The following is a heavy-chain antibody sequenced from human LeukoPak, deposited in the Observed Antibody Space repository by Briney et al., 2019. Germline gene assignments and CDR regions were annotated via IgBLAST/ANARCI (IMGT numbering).Heavy chain of an antibody. CDR2: ISSSSSTI. D-gene: IGHD5-18*01. J-gene: IGHJ4*02. V-gene: IGHV3-48*01. Sequence: PGGSLRLSCAASGFTFSSYSMNWVRQAPGKGLEWVSYISSSSSTIYYADSVKGRFTISRDNAKNSLYLQMNSLRAEDTAVYYCARSYSYGGIHYWGQGTLVTVSS. CDR3: ARSYSYGGIHY. CDR1: GFTFSSYS.